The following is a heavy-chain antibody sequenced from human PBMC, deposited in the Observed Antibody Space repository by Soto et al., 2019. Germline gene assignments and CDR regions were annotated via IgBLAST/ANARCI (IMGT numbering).Heavy chain of an antibody. D-gene: IGHD5-18*01. V-gene: IGHV3-13*01. CDR1: GFTFSSYD. CDR3: ARVDTAMGLDY. Sequence: VQLVESGGGLVQPGGSLRLSCAASGFTFSSYDMHWVRQATGKGLEWVSAIGTAGDTYYPGSVKGRFTISRENAKNSLYLQMNSLRAEDTDVYYCARVDTAMGLDYWGQGTLVTVSS. J-gene: IGHJ4*02. CDR2: IGTAGDT.